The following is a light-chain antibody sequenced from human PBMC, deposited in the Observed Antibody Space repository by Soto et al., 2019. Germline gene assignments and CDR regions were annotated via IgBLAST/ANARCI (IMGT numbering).Light chain of an antibody. CDR3: SSYTSSSTL. CDR2: AVT. V-gene: IGLV2-14*01. J-gene: IGLJ1*01. CDR1: SSDVGGYNY. Sequence: QSVLTQPASVSGSPGQSITISCTGTSSDVGGYNYASWYQQHPGKAPKLMIYAVTDRPSGVSSRLSGSKSGNTASLTISGLQAEDEADYYCSSYTSSSTLFGTGTKVTVL.